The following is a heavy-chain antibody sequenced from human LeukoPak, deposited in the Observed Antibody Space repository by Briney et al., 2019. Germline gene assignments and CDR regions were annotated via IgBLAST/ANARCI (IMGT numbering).Heavy chain of an antibody. D-gene: IGHD3-16*01. CDR1: GYTFTSYD. Sequence: ASVKVSCKASGYTFTSYDINWVRQATGQGLEWMGLINPRGTATRYAESFQGRLTLTRDLSTSTDYMELSSLRSDDTAVYFCARDTSEGDYAWWFDPWGQGTLVTVAS. CDR2: INPRGTAT. J-gene: IGHJ5*02. CDR3: ARDTSEGDYAWWFDP. V-gene: IGHV1-46*01.